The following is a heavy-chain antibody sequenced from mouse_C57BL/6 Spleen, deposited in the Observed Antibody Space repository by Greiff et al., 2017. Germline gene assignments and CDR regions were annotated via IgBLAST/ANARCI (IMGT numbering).Heavy chain of an antibody. V-gene: IGHV5-16*01. J-gene: IGHJ2*01. CDR2: INYDGSST. D-gene: IGHD4-1*01. CDR1: GFTFSDYY. Sequence: EVQVVESEGGLVQPGSSMKLSCTASGFTFSDYYMAWVRQVPEKGLEWVANINYDGSSTYYLDSLKSRFIISRDNAKNILYLQMSSLKSEDTATYYCARVNWYYFDYWGQGTTLTVSS. CDR3: ARVNWYYFDY.